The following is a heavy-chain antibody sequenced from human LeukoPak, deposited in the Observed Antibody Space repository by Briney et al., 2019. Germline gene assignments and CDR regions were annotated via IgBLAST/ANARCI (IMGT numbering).Heavy chain of an antibody. Sequence: AISGSGGSTYYADSVKGRFTISRDNAKNSLYLQMNSLRAEDTAVYYCARGHDMTTVTTGAFDIWGQGTMVTVSS. J-gene: IGHJ3*02. V-gene: IGHV3-21*01. CDR2: ISGSGGST. D-gene: IGHD4-17*01. CDR3: ARGHDMTTVTTGAFDI.